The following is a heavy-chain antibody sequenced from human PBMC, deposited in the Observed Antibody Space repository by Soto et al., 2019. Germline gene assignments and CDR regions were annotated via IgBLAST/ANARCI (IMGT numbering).Heavy chain of an antibody. Sequence: PGGSLRLSCAASGFTFSSYGMHWVRQAPGKGLEWVAVISYDGSNKYYADSVKGRFTISRDNSKNTLYLQMNSLRAEDTAVYYCAKDRRYILTGDYFDYWGQGTLVTVSS. CDR3: AKDRRYILTGDYFDY. V-gene: IGHV3-30*18. D-gene: IGHD3-9*01. J-gene: IGHJ4*02. CDR1: GFTFSSYG. CDR2: ISYDGSNK.